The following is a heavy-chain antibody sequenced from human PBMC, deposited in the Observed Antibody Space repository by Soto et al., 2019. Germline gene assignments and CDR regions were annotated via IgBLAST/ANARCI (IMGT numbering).Heavy chain of an antibody. CDR2: IYWDDDK. V-gene: IGHV2-5*02. CDR1: GVSLTTNGVG. J-gene: IGHJ4*02. D-gene: IGHD6-13*01. Sequence: QITLRESGPPVLKSTEPLTLTCTFSGVSLTTNGVGVGWIRQSPGRAPEWLAIIYWDDDKRYSPSLQNRLTITKDAPKKQVVLRLTYMDPVDTATYFCVHRRRRTGSWSTGDFDYWGQGTPVTVSS. CDR3: VHRRRRTGSWSTGDFDY.